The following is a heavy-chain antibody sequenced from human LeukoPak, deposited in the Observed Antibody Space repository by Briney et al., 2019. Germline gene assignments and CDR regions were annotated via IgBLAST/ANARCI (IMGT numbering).Heavy chain of an antibody. Sequence: GGSLRLSCAARGFTFSDTWMSGVRHTPGRGLEWVGRIQSKADGGTPAYAVPVKGRFIISRDDSKNTVYLQMDSLKIEDTGVYYCTTVYYWGQGTVVTVAS. V-gene: IGHV3-15*01. J-gene: IGHJ4*02. CDR2: IQSKADGGTP. CDR3: TTVYY. CDR1: GFTFSDTW.